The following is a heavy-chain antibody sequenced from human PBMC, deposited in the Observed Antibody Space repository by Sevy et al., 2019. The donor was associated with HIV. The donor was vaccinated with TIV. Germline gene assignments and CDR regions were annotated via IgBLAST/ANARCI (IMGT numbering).Heavy chain of an antibody. D-gene: IGHD6-13*01. Sequence: GGSLRLSCAASGFTFSSYAMHWVRQAPGKGLEWVAAISYDGSNKYYADSVKGRFTISRDNSKNTLYLQMNSLRAEDTAVYYCARDFIAAADDTWGGYFDYWGQGTLVTVSS. CDR3: ARDFIAAADDTWGGYFDY. CDR1: GFTFSSYA. V-gene: IGHV3-30-3*01. J-gene: IGHJ4*02. CDR2: ISYDGSNK.